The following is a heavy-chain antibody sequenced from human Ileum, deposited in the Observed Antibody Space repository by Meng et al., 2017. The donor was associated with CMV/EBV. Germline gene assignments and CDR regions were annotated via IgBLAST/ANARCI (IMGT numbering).Heavy chain of an antibody. CDR1: GISLSHYT. Sequence: DVQLVEEGGGLVKPGGFLTLSCAVSGISLSHYTMMWDRQAPGKGLEWVSSISSTSAYRYYTDSVKGRFTIFRDNAKSSLYLQLDSLTADDTAVYYCATSRGDYFDYWGLGTLVTVSS. J-gene: IGHJ4*02. V-gene: IGHV3-21*01. D-gene: IGHD2-2*01. CDR3: ATSRGDYFDY. CDR2: ISSTSAYR.